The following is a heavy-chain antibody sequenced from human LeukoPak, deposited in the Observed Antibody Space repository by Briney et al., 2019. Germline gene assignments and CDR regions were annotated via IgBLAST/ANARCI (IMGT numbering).Heavy chain of an antibody. Sequence: SETLSLTCTVSGGSISSSSYYWGWIRQPPGKGLEWIGSIYYSGSTYYNPSLKSRVTISVDTSKNQFSLKLSSVTAADTAVYYCARRARVVVPAAIPRGAFDIWGQGTMVTVSS. CDR1: GGSISSSSYY. D-gene: IGHD2-2*02. CDR2: IYYSGST. CDR3: ARRARVVVPAAIPRGAFDI. J-gene: IGHJ3*02. V-gene: IGHV4-39*07.